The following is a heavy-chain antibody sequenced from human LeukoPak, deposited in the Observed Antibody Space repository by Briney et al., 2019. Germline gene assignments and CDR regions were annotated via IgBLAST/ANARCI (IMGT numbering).Heavy chain of an antibody. J-gene: IGHJ5*02. CDR3: ARERVTYYYGSGSYYNWFDP. D-gene: IGHD3-10*01. CDR2: IYHSGST. Sequence: SETLSLTCAVSGGSISSGGYSWSWIRQPPGKGLEWIGYIYHSGSTYYNPSLKSPVTISVGRSKNQFSLKLSSVSAADRAVYYCARERVTYYYGSGSYYNWFDPWGQGTLVTVSS. CDR1: GGSISSGGYS. V-gene: IGHV4-30-2*01.